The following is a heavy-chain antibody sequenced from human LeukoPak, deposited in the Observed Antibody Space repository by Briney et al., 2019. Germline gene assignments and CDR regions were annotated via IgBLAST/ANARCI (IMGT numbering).Heavy chain of an antibody. V-gene: IGHV3-23*01. J-gene: IGHJ4*02. CDR3: AKVRYGITVAGLEDY. CDR1: GFIFSSYA. CDR2: ISGSGGST. D-gene: IGHD6-19*01. Sequence: GGSLRLSCAASGFIFSSYAMSWVRQAPGKGLEWVSTISGSGGSTYYVDSVKGRFTISRDNSKNTLYLQMNSLRAEDTAVYYCAKVRYGITVAGLEDYWGQGTLVTVSS.